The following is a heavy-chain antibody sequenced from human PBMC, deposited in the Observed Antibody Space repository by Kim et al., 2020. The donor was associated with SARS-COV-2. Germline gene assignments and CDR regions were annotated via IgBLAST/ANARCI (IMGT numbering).Heavy chain of an antibody. CDR1: GGSISSYY. CDR2: IYYSGST. Sequence: SETLSLTCTVSGGSISSYYWSWIRQPPGKGLEWIGYIYYSGSTNYNPSLKSRVTISVDTSKNQFSLKLSSVTAADTAVYYCARFEGLSYYDLWSGYNIPSYLDVWGKGTPVTVSS. D-gene: IGHD3-3*01. V-gene: IGHV4-59*01. CDR3: ARFEGLSYYDLWSGYNIPSYLDV. J-gene: IGHJ6*03.